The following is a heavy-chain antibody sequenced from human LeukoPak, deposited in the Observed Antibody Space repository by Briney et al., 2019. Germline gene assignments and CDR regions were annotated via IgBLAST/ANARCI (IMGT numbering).Heavy chain of an antibody. CDR1: GFTFSTSW. CDR2: INPDGSRT. D-gene: IGHD5-12*01. CDR3: ARDRAYDAFDY. J-gene: IGHJ4*02. V-gene: IGHV3-7*01. Sequence: GGSLRLSCVASGFTFSTSWMAWVRQAPGKGLQWLGNINPDGSRTDYVASVKDRFTISRDNAENSLFLQMNSLREEDTAVYYCARDRAYDAFDYWGRGTLVTVSS.